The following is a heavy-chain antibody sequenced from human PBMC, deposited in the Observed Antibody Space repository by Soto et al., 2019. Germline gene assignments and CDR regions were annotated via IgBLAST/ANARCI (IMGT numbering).Heavy chain of an antibody. CDR3: ASPGNPLDY. J-gene: IGHJ4*02. Sequence: EVQLLESGGGLVQPGGSLRLSCAASGFTFSSYVMSWVRQAPGKGLEWVSGISGSGGSTYYADSVKGRFTISRDNFKNTLCLHMNRLRAEDTAVYYCASPGNPLDYWGQGTLVTGSS. CDR1: GFTFSSYV. D-gene: IGHD1-1*01. V-gene: IGHV3-23*01. CDR2: ISGSGGST.